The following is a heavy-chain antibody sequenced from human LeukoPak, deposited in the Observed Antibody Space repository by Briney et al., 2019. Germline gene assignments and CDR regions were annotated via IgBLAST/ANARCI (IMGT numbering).Heavy chain of an antibody. Sequence: GGSLRLSCAASGFTFSSYAMHWVRQAPGEGLEYVSAITTNGDKTYYGNSVKGRFTISRDNSKNTLCLQMGSLRIEDMAVYYCARGGATTLFDYWGQGTLVTVSS. D-gene: IGHD1-26*01. CDR2: ITTNGDKT. CDR1: GFTFSSYA. V-gene: IGHV3-64*01. J-gene: IGHJ4*02. CDR3: ARGGATTLFDY.